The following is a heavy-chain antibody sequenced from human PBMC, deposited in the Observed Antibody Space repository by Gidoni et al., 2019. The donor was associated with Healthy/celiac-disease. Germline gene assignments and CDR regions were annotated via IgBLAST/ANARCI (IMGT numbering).Heavy chain of an antibody. V-gene: IGHV3-7*01. CDR3: ARGDMITFGGVIVTYYFDY. J-gene: IGHJ4*02. D-gene: IGHD3-16*02. CDR2: IKQDGSEK. Sequence: EVQLVESGGGLVQPGGSLRLSCAASGVTFSSQWMSWVRQAPGKGLEWVANIKQDGSEKYYVDSVKGRFTISRDNAKNSLYLQMNSLRAEDTAVYYCARGDMITFGGVIVTYYFDYWGQGTLVTVSS. CDR1: GVTFSSQW.